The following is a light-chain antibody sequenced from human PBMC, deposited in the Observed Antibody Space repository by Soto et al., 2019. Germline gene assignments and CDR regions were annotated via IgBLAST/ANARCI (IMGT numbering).Light chain of an antibody. V-gene: IGKV3-20*01. CDR2: GAS. J-gene: IGKJ3*01. CDR1: QSVSSSY. CDR3: QQCGSPFT. Sequence: EIVLTQSPGTLSLSPGERATLSCRASQSVSSSYLAWYQHKPGQAPRLLIYGASTRATGIPDRFSSSGSGTEFTLTISRLDPEDFAVYFCQQCGSPFTFGPGTKVDLK.